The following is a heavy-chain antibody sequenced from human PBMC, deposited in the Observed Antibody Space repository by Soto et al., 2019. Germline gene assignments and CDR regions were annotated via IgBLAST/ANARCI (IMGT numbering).Heavy chain of an antibody. Sequence: QVQLQESGPGLVKPSQTLSLTCTVSGGSISSGGYYWSWIRQHPGKGLEWIGYIYYSGSTYYNPSLKSRVTISVDTSKNQFSLKLSSVTAADTAVYYCARDNSVTQSYYYYGMDVWGQGTTVTVSS. CDR3: ARDNSVTQSYYYYGMDV. V-gene: IGHV4-31*03. D-gene: IGHD4-17*01. CDR2: IYYSGST. CDR1: GGSISSGGYY. J-gene: IGHJ6*02.